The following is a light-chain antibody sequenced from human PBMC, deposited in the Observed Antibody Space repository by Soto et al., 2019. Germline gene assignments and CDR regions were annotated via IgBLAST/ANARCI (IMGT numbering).Light chain of an antibody. Sequence: EIILTQSPVTLSVSPGERATLSCRAGQSVGSNLAWYQQKPGQAPRLLIYGASTRATGVPPRFSGSGSGTEFTLTISSLQSEDFAVYYCQKFNKWPWTFGQGTKVEIK. CDR1: QSVGSN. V-gene: IGKV3-15*01. CDR3: QKFNKWPWT. J-gene: IGKJ1*01. CDR2: GAS.